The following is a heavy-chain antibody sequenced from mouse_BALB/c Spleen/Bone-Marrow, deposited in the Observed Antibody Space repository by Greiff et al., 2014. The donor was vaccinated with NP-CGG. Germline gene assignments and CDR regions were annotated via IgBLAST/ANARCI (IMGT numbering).Heavy chain of an antibody. Sequence: QVQLQQPGAGLVKPGASVKLSCKASGYTFTEYIIHCVKQRSGQGLEWIGWFYPGSGSIKYNEKFKDKATLTADKSSSTVYMELSRLTSEDSAVYFCARHEERGLLWSYYYAMDYWGQGTSVTVSS. CDR1: GYTFTEYI. V-gene: IGHV1-62-2*01. D-gene: IGHD2-1*01. J-gene: IGHJ4*01. CDR2: FYPGSGSI. CDR3: ARHEERGLLWSYYYAMDY.